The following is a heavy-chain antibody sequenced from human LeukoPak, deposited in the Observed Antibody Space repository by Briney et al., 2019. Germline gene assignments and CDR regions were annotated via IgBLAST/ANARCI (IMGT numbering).Heavy chain of an antibody. CDR3: ASALYYDSSDPLYPFDY. D-gene: IGHD3-22*01. CDR2: IYPGDSDP. CDR1: GYSFTSYW. Sequence: GESLKISCQGSGYSFTSYWIGWVRQMPGKGLEWMGIIYPGDSDPRYSPSFQGQVTISADKSISTAYLQWNSLKASDTAMYYCASALYYDSSDPLYPFDYWGQGTLVTVSS. V-gene: IGHV5-51*01. J-gene: IGHJ4*02.